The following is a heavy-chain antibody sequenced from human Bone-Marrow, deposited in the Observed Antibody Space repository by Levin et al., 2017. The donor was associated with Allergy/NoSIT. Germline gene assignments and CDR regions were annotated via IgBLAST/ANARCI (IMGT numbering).Heavy chain of an antibody. Sequence: PGGSLRLSRASSGFTFSGYWMAWVRQAPWKGLEWVANINRDGGDGYYVDSVKGRFTISRDNARNSLDLQMNSLRVEDTAVYYCARNGAWSFEFWGQGTLVTVSS. CDR1: GFTFSGYW. J-gene: IGHJ4*02. V-gene: IGHV3-7*02. D-gene: IGHD2-8*01. CDR2: INRDGGDG. CDR3: ARNGAWSFEF.